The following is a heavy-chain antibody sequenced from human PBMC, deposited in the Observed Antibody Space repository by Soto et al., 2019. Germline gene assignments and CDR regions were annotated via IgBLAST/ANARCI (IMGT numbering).Heavy chain of an antibody. D-gene: IGHD5-18*01. CDR1: GGSISSYY. V-gene: IGHV4-59*01. Sequence: QVQLQESGPGLVKPSETLSLTCTVSGGSISSYYWSWIRQSPGKGLEWIGYIYYSGSTKYNPSLNGRVPXSXDXSKTQFSLTLSSVTAADTAVYYCARGRGDTAMAWYYWGQGTLVTVSS. CDR2: IYYSGST. CDR3: ARGRGDTAMAWYY. J-gene: IGHJ4*02.